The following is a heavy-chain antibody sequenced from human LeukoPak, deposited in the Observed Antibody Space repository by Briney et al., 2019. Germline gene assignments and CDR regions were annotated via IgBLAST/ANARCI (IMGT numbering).Heavy chain of an antibody. CDR3: ARGHQRGYSDPPGY. V-gene: IGHV3-33*01. CDR2: IWYDGSNK. CDR1: GFTFSSYG. J-gene: IGHJ4*02. D-gene: IGHD5-12*01. Sequence: PGRALRLSCAASGFTFSSYGMHRVRQAPGKGLEWVAVIWYDGSNKYYADSVRGRFTISRDNSKNTLYLQMNSLRAEDTAVYYCARGHQRGYSDPPGYWGQGTLVTVSS.